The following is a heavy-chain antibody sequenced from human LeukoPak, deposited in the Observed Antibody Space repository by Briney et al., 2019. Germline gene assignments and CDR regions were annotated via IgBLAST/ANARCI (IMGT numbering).Heavy chain of an antibody. V-gene: IGHV3-21*04. Sequence: PGGSLRLSCAASGFTFSSYSMNWVRQAPGKGLEWVSSISSSSSYIYYADSVKGRFTISRDNSKNTLYLQMNSLRAEDTAVYYCAKIDIVVVPAARYFDYWGQGTLVTVSS. J-gene: IGHJ4*02. CDR2: ISSSSSYI. D-gene: IGHD2-2*01. CDR1: GFTFSSYS. CDR3: AKIDIVVVPAARYFDY.